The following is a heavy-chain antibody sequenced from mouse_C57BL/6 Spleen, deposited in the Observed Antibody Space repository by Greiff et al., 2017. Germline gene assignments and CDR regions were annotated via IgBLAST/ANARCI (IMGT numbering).Heavy chain of an antibody. J-gene: IGHJ2*01. D-gene: IGHD3-3*01. CDR1: GYTFTSYW. CDR2: IDPSDSYT. CDR3: ARRGAGYYVDY. Sequence: QVQLQQPGAELVMPGASVKLSCKASGYTFTSYWMHWVKQRPGQGLEWIGEIDPSDSYTNYNQKFKGKSTLTVDKSSSTAYMQLSSLTSEDSAVYYCARRGAGYYVDYWGQGTTLTVSS. V-gene: IGHV1-69*01.